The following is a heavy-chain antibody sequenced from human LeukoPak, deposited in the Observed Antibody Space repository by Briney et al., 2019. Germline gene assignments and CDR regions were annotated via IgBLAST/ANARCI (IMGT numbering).Heavy chain of an antibody. J-gene: IGHJ4*02. CDR3: AQPRSSGWQLDY. D-gene: IGHD6-19*01. V-gene: IGHV1-46*03. CDR2: INPSGGST. Sequence: ASVKVSCKASGYTFTSYYMHWVRQAPGQGLEWMGIINPSGGSTSYAQKFQGRVTMTRDTSTSTVYMELSSLRSEDTAVHYCAQPRSSGWQLDYWGQGTLVTVSS. CDR1: GYTFTSYY.